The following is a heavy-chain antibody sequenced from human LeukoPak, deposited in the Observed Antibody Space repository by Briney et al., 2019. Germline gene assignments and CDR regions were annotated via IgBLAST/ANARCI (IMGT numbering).Heavy chain of an antibody. CDR2: INHSGST. D-gene: IGHD5-18*01. V-gene: IGHV4-34*01. CDR1: GGSFSGYY. J-gene: IGHJ4*02. CDR3: ARPRIQLWYDY. Sequence: SETLSLTCAVYGGSFSGYYWSWIRQPPGKGLEWIGEINHSGSTNYNPSLKSRVTISVDTSKNQFSLKLSSVTAADTAVYYCARPRIQLWYDYWGQGTLVTVSS.